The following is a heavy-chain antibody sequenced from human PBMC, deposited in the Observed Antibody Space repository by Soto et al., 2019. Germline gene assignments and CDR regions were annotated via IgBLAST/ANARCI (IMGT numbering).Heavy chain of an antibody. D-gene: IGHD3-10*01. J-gene: IGHJ4*02. CDR2: IYHSGST. Sequence: QVQLQESGPGLVKPSGTLSLTCAVSGGSISSSNWWSWVRQPPGKGLEWIGEIYHSGSTNYNPSPKGRVTISVDKSKNQFALKLSSVTAADTAVYYCARLGSRWFGVTGWGQGTLVTVSS. CDR3: ARLGSRWFGVTG. V-gene: IGHV4-4*02. CDR1: GGSISSSNW.